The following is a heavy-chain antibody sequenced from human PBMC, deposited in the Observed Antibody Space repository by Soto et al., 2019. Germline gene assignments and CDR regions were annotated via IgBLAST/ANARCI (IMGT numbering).Heavy chain of an antibody. CDR2: ISYDGSVK. Sequence: QVQLVESGGDVVQPGRSLRLPCAASGFTFSSYGMHWVRQAPGKGLEWVAVISYDGSVKYYADSVKGRFTISRDNSKNTLYLQMNSLRAEDTAVYYCTGEVASGYWGQGTLVTVSS. D-gene: IGHD2-8*02. CDR3: TGEVASGY. CDR1: GFTFSSYG. J-gene: IGHJ4*02. V-gene: IGHV3-30*03.